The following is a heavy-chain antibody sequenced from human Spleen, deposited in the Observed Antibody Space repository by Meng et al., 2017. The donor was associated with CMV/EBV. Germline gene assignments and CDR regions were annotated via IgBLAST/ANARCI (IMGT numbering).Heavy chain of an antibody. D-gene: IGHD6-6*01. CDR1: GYTLTELS. CDR3: ARDPRVEYSSSVDWFDP. Sequence: ASVKVSCKVSGYTLTELSSHWVRQAPGKGLEWMGGFDPEDGETIYAQKFQGRVTMTEDTSTSTAYMELRSLRSDDTAVYYCARDPRVEYSSSVDWFDPWGQGTLVTVSS. J-gene: IGHJ5*02. CDR2: FDPEDGET. V-gene: IGHV1-24*01.